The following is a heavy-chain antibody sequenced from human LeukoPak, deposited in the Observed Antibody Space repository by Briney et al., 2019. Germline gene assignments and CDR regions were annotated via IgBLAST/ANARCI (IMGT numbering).Heavy chain of an antibody. CDR3: ARHANSPYSSSPFEY. D-gene: IGHD6-6*01. V-gene: IGHV4-61*01. Sequence: KPSETLSLTCSVSDDSVSSDRYYWSWIRQPPGKGLEYIGYFHYSGNTNYNPSLKSRVTISVDTSKNQFSLKLSSVTAADTAVYYCARHANSPYSSSPFEYWGQGTLVTVSS. CDR2: FHYSGNT. J-gene: IGHJ4*02. CDR1: DDSVSSDRYY.